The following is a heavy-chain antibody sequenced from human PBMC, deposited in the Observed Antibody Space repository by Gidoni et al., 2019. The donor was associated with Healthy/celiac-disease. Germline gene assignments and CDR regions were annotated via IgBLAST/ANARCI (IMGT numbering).Heavy chain of an antibody. J-gene: IGHJ5*02. CDR1: CGSISSGGYY. D-gene: IGHD6-6*01. CDR2: IYHSGST. V-gene: IGHV4-31*03. CDR3: ARDQFSSSSVWFDP. Sequence: QVQLQESGPGLVKPSQTLSLTCTVSCGSISSGGYYWSWIRQHPGKGLEWIGYIYHSGSTYYNPSLKSRVTISVDTSKNQFSLKLSSVTAADTAVYYCARDQFSSSSVWFDPWGQGTLVTVSS.